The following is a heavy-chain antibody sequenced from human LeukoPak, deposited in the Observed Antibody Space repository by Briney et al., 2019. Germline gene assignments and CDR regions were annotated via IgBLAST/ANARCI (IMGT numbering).Heavy chain of an antibody. D-gene: IGHD1-1*01. CDR1: GFTFGSYA. V-gene: IGHV3-23*01. J-gene: IGHJ6*02. Sequence: GGSLRLSCTASGFTFGSYAMSWVRQAPGKGLEWVSSISGGSEDTYFADSGKGRFTVSRDNSKSTLYLQMNSLRADDTAVYYCARTIAQYSNSCRYFYYGLDVWGQGATVAVAS. CDR3: ARTIAQYSNSCRYFYYGLDV. CDR2: ISGGSEDT.